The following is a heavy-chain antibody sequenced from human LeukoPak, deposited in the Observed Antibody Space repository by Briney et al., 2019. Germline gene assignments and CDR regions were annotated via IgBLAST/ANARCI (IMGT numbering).Heavy chain of an antibody. V-gene: IGHV1-18*01. Sequence: ASVKVSCKASDYRFTTYGVSWVRQGPGQGLEWMGWIAGNNGNAKYAQKLQGRVTMTTDTSTSTAYMELRSLRSDDTAVYYCARGTWGYFFDYWGQGTLVTVSS. CDR1: DYRFTTYG. D-gene: IGHD3-16*01. J-gene: IGHJ4*02. CDR2: IAGNNGNA. CDR3: ARGTWGYFFDY.